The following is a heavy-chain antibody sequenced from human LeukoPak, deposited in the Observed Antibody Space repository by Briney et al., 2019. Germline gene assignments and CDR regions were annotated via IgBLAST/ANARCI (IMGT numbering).Heavy chain of an antibody. CDR2: IIPILGIA. V-gene: IGHV1-69*04. J-gene: IGHJ5*02. CDR3: ARDPQVYWFDP. CDR1: GGTFSSYA. Sequence: SVKVCCKASGGTFSSYAISWVRQAPGQGLEWMGRIIPILGIANYAQKFQGRVTITADKSTSTAYMELGSLRSEDTAVYYCARDPQVYWFDPWGQGTLVTVSS.